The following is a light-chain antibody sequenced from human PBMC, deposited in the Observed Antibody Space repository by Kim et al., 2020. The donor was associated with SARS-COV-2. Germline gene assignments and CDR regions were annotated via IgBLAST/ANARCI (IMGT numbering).Light chain of an antibody. Sequence: GQSNTLSCTVTSNTIGSYNFVSWYQQHPGKAPKLMIHEVNHRPSGISNRFSGAKSGNTASLTISGLQAEDEADYYCSSYTSSSTCVFGTGTKVTVL. CDR1: SNTIGSYNF. CDR3: SSYTSSSTCV. V-gene: IGLV2-14*01. J-gene: IGLJ1*01. CDR2: EVN.